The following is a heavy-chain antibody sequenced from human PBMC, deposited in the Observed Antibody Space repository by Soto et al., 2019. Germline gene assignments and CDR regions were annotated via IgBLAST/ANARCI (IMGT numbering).Heavy chain of an antibody. D-gene: IGHD1-26*01. J-gene: IGHJ3*02. CDR3: ARDRRGGSYDAFDI. Sequence: ASVKVSCKASGNSFTSYGISWVRQAPGQGLEWMGWISAYNGKTNYAQKLQGRVTMTTDTSTSTAYMELRSLRTDDTAVYYCARDRRGGSYDAFDIWGQGTMVTVSS. CDR1: GNSFTSYG. CDR2: ISAYNGKT. V-gene: IGHV1-18*01.